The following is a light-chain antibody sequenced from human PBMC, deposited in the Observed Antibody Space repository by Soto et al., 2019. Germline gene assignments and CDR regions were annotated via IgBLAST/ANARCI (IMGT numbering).Light chain of an antibody. CDR1: QNIRRY. CDR3: QQSYSTPSA. CDR2: AAS. V-gene: IGKV1-39*01. Sequence: DIQMTQSPSSLSASVGDRVTITCRASQNIRRYLNWYQQKPGKAPELLISAASSLQSGVPSRFSGGGSGTDFTLLISSLQPDDSATYYCQQSYSTPSAFGQGTNLEIK. J-gene: IGKJ2*01.